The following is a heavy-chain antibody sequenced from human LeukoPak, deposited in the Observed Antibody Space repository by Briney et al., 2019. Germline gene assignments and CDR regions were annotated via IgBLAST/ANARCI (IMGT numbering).Heavy chain of an antibody. D-gene: IGHD6-13*01. Sequence: GYNYYSGSPNYDPSLKISVTISVATSKNQCSLKLSSVTAADTAVYYCARNGVAAAGFGEVHYFDDWGQLTLVTVSS. V-gene: IGHV4-59*08. CDR2: NYYSGSP. J-gene: IGHJ4*02. CDR3: ARNGVAAAGFGEVHYFDD.